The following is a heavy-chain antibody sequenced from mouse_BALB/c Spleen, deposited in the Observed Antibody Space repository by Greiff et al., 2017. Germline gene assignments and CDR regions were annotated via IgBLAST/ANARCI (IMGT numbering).Heavy chain of an antibody. V-gene: IGHV3-2*02. D-gene: IGHD1-1*01. CDR1: GYSITSDYA. CDR2: ISYSGST. CDR3: ADAYYDSSWYVDV. J-gene: IGHJ1*01. Sequence: DVKLQESGPGLVKPSQSLSLTCTVTGYSITSDYAWNWIRQFPGNKLEWMGYISYSGSTSYNPSLKSRISITRDTSKNQFFLQLNSVTTEDTATYYCADAYYDSSWYVDVWGAGTTVTVSA.